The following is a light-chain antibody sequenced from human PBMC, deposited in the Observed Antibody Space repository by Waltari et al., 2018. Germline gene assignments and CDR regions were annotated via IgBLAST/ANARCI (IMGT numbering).Light chain of an antibody. Sequence: QSALTQPASVSGSPGQSITIPCTGTSRDVGGYNYVSWYQQHPGKAPKLMIYDVSNRPSGVSNRFSGSKSGNTASLTISGLQAEDEADYYCSSYTSSSTAVFGSGTKVTVL. CDR1: SRDVGGYNY. V-gene: IGLV2-14*03. CDR2: DVS. J-gene: IGLJ6*01. CDR3: SSYTSSSTAV.